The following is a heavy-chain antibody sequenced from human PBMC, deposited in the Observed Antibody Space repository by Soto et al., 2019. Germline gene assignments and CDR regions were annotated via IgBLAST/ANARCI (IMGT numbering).Heavy chain of an antibody. CDR3: ATIRVRGGPLRFED. V-gene: IGHV1-69*06. Sequence: QVQLVQSGAEVRKPGSSVKVSCKTSGGLISKYSFNWVRQAPGQGLEWMGGGLPLSGYTDYAQKFQGRLTITADRSTSTVYMELSRLRSDDTANYYCATIRVRGGPLRFEDGGQGMLSSVSS. D-gene: IGHD5-12*01. CDR1: GGLISKYS. CDR2: GLPLSGYT. J-gene: IGHJ4*01.